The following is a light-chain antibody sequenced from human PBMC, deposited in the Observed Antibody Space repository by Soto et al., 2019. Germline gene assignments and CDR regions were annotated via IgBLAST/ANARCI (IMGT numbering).Light chain of an antibody. J-gene: IGLJ2*01. V-gene: IGLV2-14*01. CDR3: SSYTSSSTVL. CDR2: DVS. Sequence: QSALTQPASVSGSPGQSITISCTGTSSDVGSYNYVSWYQQHPGKAPKLTIYDVSNRPSGVSNRFSGSKSGNTASLTISGLQAEDEADYYCSSYTSSSTVLFGGGTKLTVL. CDR1: SSDVGSYNY.